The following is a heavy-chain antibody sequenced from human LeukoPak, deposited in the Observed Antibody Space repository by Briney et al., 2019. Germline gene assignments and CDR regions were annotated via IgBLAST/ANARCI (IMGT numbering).Heavy chain of an antibody. D-gene: IGHD2-8*01. Sequence: GGSLRLSCAASGFNFNSYTMNWVRQAPGKGLQWVASILASGSPTYYADSVKGRFIISRDNSKNTVYLQMNSLRVEDTAIYYCAKDLRPDGVDNFDHWGQGTLVTVSS. CDR3: AKDLRPDGVDNFDH. J-gene: IGHJ4*02. CDR2: ILASGSPT. CDR1: GFNFNSYT. V-gene: IGHV3-23*01.